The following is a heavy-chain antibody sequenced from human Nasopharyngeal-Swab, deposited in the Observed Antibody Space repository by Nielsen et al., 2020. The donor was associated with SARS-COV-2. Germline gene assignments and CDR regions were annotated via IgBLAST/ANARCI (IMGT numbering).Heavy chain of an antibody. J-gene: IGHJ4*02. D-gene: IGHD2-21*02. CDR1: GFTFSSYA. V-gene: IGHV3-30-3*01. CDR3: ARDLDLYCGGDCSTWGGLDY. CDR2: ISYDGSNK. Sequence: GEPLKISCAASGFTFSSYAMHWVRQAPGKGLEWVAVISYDGSNKYYADSVKGRFTISRDNSKNTLYLQMNSLGAEDTAVYYCARDLDLYCGGDCSTWGGLDYWGQGTLVTVSS.